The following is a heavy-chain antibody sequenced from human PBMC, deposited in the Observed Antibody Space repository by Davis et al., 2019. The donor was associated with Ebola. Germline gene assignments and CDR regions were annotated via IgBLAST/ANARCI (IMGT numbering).Heavy chain of an antibody. Sequence: AASVKVSCKASRYTFKSYVMDWVRQAPGQGLEWMGRINPYSGGTNYTQKFQGRVTMTRDTSISTAYMELSRLRSDDTAVFYCASTLRGLDFWGQGTLVTVSS. CDR1: RYTFKSYV. CDR2: INPYSGGT. V-gene: IGHV1-2*06. CDR3: ASTLRGLDF. J-gene: IGHJ4*02.